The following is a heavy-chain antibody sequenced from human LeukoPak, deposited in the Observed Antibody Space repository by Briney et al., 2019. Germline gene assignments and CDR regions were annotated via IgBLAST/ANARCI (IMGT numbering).Heavy chain of an antibody. V-gene: IGHV4-59*01. Sequence: PSETLSLTCSVSGGSISSYYWSWIRQPPGKGLEWIGYIYYTGSTNYNPSLESRVTISIDTSKKQLSLKLRSVTAADTAVYYCARDRRKSSKPNDAFDIWGQGTMVTVSS. CDR2: IYYTGST. CDR3: ARDRRKSSKPNDAFDI. CDR1: GGSISSYY. D-gene: IGHD4-11*01. J-gene: IGHJ3*02.